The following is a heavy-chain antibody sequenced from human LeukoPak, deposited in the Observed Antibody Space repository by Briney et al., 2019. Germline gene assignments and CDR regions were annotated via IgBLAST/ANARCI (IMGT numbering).Heavy chain of an antibody. CDR2: ISSSSSYI. V-gene: IGHV3-21*01. Sequence: GGSLRLSRAASGFTFSSYSMNWVRQAPGKGLEWVSSISSSSSYIYYADSVKGRFTISRDNAKNSLYLQMNSLRAEDTAVYYCARGSVIEMATISGYWGQGTLVTVSS. D-gene: IGHD5-24*01. J-gene: IGHJ4*02. CDR1: GFTFSSYS. CDR3: ARGSVIEMATISGY.